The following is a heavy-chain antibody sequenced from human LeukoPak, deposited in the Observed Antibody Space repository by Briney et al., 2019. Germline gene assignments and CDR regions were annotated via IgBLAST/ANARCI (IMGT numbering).Heavy chain of an antibody. V-gene: IGHV1-8*01. D-gene: IGHD2-15*01. Sequence: ASVKVSCKASGYTFTSYDINWVRQAAGQGLEWMGWMNPNSGNTGYAQKFQGRVTMTRNSSITTAYMELSSLRSEDTAVYYCARRHGRCSDGSCYYPDYWGQGTLVTVSS. J-gene: IGHJ4*02. CDR1: GYTFTSYD. CDR3: ARRHGRCSDGSCYYPDY. CDR2: MNPNSGNT.